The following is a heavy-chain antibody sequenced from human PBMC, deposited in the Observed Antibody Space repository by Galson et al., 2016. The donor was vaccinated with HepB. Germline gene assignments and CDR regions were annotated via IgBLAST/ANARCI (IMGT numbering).Heavy chain of an antibody. CDR3: ARMGYYFAIRYFNL. CDR2: IYYSGSS. V-gene: IGHV4-39*01. J-gene: IGHJ2*01. D-gene: IGHD3-22*01. Sequence: SETLSLTCTASGGSISGPGYYWGWIRQTPGKGLEWIANIYYSGSSYYNPSFKSRVTISVDTSKNQFPLKVTSVTAADTALYFCARMGYYFAIRYFNLWGRGTLVTVSS. CDR1: GGSISGPGYY.